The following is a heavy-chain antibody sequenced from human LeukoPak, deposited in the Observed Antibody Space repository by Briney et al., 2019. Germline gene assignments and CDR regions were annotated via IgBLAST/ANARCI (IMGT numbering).Heavy chain of an antibody. D-gene: IGHD6-19*01. CDR3: TRRYGGHSGWAGYHDS. CDR1: GFSFSAYI. J-gene: IGHJ4*02. V-gene: IGHV3-64*01. Sequence: AGGSLRLSCVASGFSFSAYIMHWVRQAPGKGLEYVSAIRSDGSSTFYLNSVKGRFTISRDNSKSTLYLQMGSLRAEDTAVYYCTRRYGGHSGWAGYHDSWGQGTLVTVSS. CDR2: IRSDGSST.